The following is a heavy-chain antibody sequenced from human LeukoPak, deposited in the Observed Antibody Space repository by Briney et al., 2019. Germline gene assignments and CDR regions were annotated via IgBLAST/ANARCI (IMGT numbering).Heavy chain of an antibody. J-gene: IGHJ3*02. Sequence: GGSLRLSCAASGFTFNTSPMSWVRQAPGKGLEWVSGISGSGASTYYADSVKGRFTISRDNSRNTLFVQMNSLRAEDTAVYYCAKGKGDYYAFDIWGQGTMVTASS. CDR1: GFTFNTSP. V-gene: IGHV3-23*01. D-gene: IGHD4-17*01. CDR2: ISGSGAST. CDR3: AKGKGDYYAFDI.